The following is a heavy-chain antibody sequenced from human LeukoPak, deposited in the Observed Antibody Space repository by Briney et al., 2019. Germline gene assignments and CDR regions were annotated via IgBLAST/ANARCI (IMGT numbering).Heavy chain of an antibody. D-gene: IGHD3-10*01. CDR3: ARVLLWFGELLLDY. J-gene: IGHJ4*02. CDR1: GGSISSSSYY. Sequence: SETLSLTCTVSGGSISSSSYYWGWIRQPPGKGLEWIGSIYYSGSTYYNPSLKSRVTISVDTSKNQFSLKLSSVTAADTAVYYCARVLLWFGELLLDYWGQGTLVTVSS. V-gene: IGHV4-39*01. CDR2: IYYSGST.